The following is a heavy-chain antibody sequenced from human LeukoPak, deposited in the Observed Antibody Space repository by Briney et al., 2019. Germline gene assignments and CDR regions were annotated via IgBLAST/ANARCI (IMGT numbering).Heavy chain of an antibody. J-gene: IGHJ3*02. V-gene: IGHV3-21*01. Sequence: GGSLRLSCAASGFTFSSYSMNWVRQAPGKGLEWVSSISTSSTYIYYADSVKGRFTISRDNAKNSLYLQMNSLRAEDTAAYYCARASEGLSQSAFDIWGQGTMVTVSS. CDR1: GFTFSSYS. CDR2: ISTSSTYI. CDR3: ARASEGLSQSAFDI.